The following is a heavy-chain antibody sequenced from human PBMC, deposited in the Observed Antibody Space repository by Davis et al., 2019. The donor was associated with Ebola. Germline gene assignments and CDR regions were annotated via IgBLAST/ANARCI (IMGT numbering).Heavy chain of an antibody. Sequence: GESLKISCAASGFTFSSYAMHWVRQAPGKGLAWVAVISYDGSNKYYADSVKGRFTTFRDESNNMLYLDMNSLRVEDTATYFCTRAPSASDGYDSWGQGTLVTVSS. CDR2: ISYDGSNK. V-gene: IGHV3-30*14. J-gene: IGHJ4*02. CDR3: TRAPSASDGYDS. CDR1: GFTFSSYA. D-gene: IGHD2-2*03.